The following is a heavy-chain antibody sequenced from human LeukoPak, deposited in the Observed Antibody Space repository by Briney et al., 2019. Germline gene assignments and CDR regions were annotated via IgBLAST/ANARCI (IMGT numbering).Heavy chain of an antibody. CDR3: AKDITRGVGGTMGPSDY. J-gene: IGHJ4*02. D-gene: IGHD7-27*01. CDR2: ISWNSGSI. V-gene: IGHV3-9*01. Sequence: GGPLRLSCAASGFTFDDYAMHWARQAPGKGLERVSGISWNSGSIGYADSVKGRFTISRDNAKNSLYRQMNSLRAEDTALYYCAKDITRGVGGTMGPSDYWGQGTLVTVSS. CDR1: GFTFDDYA.